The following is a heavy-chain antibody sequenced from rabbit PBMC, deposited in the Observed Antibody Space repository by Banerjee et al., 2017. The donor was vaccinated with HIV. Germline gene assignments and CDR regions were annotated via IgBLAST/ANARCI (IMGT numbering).Heavy chain of an antibody. Sequence: QSLEESGGDLVKPGASLTLTCTASGFSFSSSYYMCWVRQAPGKGLEWIACMDAGSGNTWYASWVNGRFSISRENTQNTVFLQMTSLTAADTATYFCARPSTGYFPDFNLWGPGTLVTVS. CDR3: ARPSTGYFPDFNL. V-gene: IGHV1S40*01. D-gene: IGHD1-1*01. CDR2: MDAGSGNT. J-gene: IGHJ4*01. CDR1: GFSFSSSYY.